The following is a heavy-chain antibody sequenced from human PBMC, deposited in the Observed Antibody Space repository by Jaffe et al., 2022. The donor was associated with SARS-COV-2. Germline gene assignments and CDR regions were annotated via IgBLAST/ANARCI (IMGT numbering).Heavy chain of an antibody. J-gene: IGHJ6*02. V-gene: IGHV1-3*04. CDR2: INTDTGNT. CDR1: GYTFTTYA. CDR3: ARDPTRTTSYNDSFPEYYFFYAMDV. D-gene: IGHD1-1*01. Sequence: VLLLQSGTEVKKPGASVKVSCKASGYTFTTYALHWVRQAPGQGLEWMGWINTDTGNTMYSHKFQGRVTLTRDTPATTAYMELSSLRSDDTAMFYCARDPTRTTSYNDSFPEYYFFYAMDVWGQGTTVTVSS.